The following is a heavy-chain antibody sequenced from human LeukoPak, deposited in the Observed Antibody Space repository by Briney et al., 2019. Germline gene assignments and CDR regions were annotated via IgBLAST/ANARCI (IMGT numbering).Heavy chain of an antibody. Sequence: PGGSLRLSCAASGFTFSSYWMSWVRQAPGKGLEWVANIKQDGSEKYYVDSVKGRFTISRDNAKNSLYLQMNSLRAEDTAVYYCARDDSSGYYHYYYYMDVWGKGTTVTVSS. J-gene: IGHJ6*03. D-gene: IGHD3-22*01. CDR3: ARDDSSGYYHYYYYMDV. V-gene: IGHV3-7*01. CDR2: IKQDGSEK. CDR1: GFTFSSYW.